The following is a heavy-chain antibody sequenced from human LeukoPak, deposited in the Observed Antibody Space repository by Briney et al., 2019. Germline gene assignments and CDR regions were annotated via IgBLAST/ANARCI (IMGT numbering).Heavy chain of an antibody. J-gene: IGHJ4*02. CDR3: ARAPGSYSSANFDY. D-gene: IGHD6-19*01. CDR1: GFTFSTYS. V-gene: IGHV3-21*01. Sequence: GGSLTLSCAASGFTFSTYSMNWVRQAPGKGLEWVSSISSSSSYIYYADSVKGRFTISRDNAKNSLYLQMNSLRAEDTAVYYCARAPGSYSSANFDYWGQGTLVTVSS. CDR2: ISSSSSYI.